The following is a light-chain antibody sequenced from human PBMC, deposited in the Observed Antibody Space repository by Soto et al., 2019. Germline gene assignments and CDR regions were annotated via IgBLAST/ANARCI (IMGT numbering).Light chain of an antibody. CDR1: SSVVGGYNY. J-gene: IGLJ1*01. CDR2: EVS. CDR3: SSYTSSITLV. Sequence: QSVLTQPASVSGSPGQSITISCTGTSSVVGGYNYVSWYQQHPGKAPKLMIYEVSNRPSGVSNRFSGSKSGNTASLTISGLQAEDEADYYCSSYTSSITLVFGTGTKGTVL. V-gene: IGLV2-14*01.